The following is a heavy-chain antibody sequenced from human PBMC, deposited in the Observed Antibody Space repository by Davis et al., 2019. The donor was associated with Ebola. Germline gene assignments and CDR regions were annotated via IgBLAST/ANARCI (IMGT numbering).Heavy chain of an antibody. CDR3: ARVMYDRRLVGWFDP. V-gene: IGHV1-69*06. CDR1: GYTFTSYG. J-gene: IGHJ5*02. Sequence: SVKVSCKASGYTFTSYGISWVRQAPGQGLEWMGGIIPIFGTANYAQKFQGRVTITADKSTSTAYMELSSLRSEDTAVYYCARVMYDRRLVGWFDPWGQGTLVTVSS. CDR2: IIPIFGTA. D-gene: IGHD3-22*01.